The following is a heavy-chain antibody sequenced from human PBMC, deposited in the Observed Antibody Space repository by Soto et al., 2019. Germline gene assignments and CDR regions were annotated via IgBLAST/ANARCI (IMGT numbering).Heavy chain of an antibody. D-gene: IGHD2-2*01. Sequence: GGSLRLSCTASGFTFGDYAMSWFRQAPGKGLEWVGFIRSKAYGGTTEYAASVKGRFTISRDDSKSIAYLQMNSLKTEDTAVYYCTRSAANHYYYYGMDVWGQGTTVTVSS. J-gene: IGHJ6*02. CDR2: IRSKAYGGTT. V-gene: IGHV3-49*03. CDR3: TRSAANHYYYYGMDV. CDR1: GFTFGDYA.